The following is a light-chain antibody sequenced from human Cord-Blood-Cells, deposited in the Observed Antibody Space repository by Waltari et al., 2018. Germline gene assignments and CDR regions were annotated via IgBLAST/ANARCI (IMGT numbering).Light chain of an antibody. J-gene: IGLJ1*01. CDR3: GTWDSSLSAYV. CDR2: ENN. CDR1: TPNIGNNY. Sequence: QSVLTQPPSVSAAPGQKVTISCSGSTPNIGNNYVSWYQQPPGTAPKLLIYENNKRPSGIPDRFSGSKSGTSATLGITGLQTGDEADYYGGTWDSSLSAYVFGTGTKVTVL. V-gene: IGLV1-51*02.